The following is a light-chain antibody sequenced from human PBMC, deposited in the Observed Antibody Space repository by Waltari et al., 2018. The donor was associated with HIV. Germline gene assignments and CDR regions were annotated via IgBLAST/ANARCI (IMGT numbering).Light chain of an antibody. V-gene: IGKV1D-8*01. CDR3: QQYNNFPWT. J-gene: IGKJ1*01. Sequence: VIQMTQSPPSLSASAGDRVPISCRLSQGISTLLAWFQQKPGKAPKIILYAASTLQCGVSSRFSGSGSGTDFTLTITNLQSEDFATYYCQQYNNFPWTFGQGTRVEIK. CDR1: QGISTL. CDR2: AAS.